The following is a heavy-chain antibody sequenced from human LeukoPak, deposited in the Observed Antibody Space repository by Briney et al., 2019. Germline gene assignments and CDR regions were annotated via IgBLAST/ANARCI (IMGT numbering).Heavy chain of an antibody. CDR1: GFIFSDYY. CDR3: ARVSYGDSGYFDY. V-gene: IGHV3-11*06. Sequence: GGSLRLSCPASGFIFSDYYMSWIPQAPGKGREGVSYISSSSSYKNYADSVKGRFTISRDNAKNSLYLQMNSLRAEDTAVYYCARVSYGDSGYFDYWGQGTLVTVSP. J-gene: IGHJ4*02. CDR2: ISSSSSYK. D-gene: IGHD4-17*01.